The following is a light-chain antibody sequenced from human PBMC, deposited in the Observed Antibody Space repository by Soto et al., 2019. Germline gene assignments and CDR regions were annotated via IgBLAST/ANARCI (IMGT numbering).Light chain of an antibody. Sequence: EIVLTQSPATLSLSPGERATLSCRASQSVSSYLAWYQQKPGQAPRLLIYDASNRATGIPARFSGSGSGTDFTLTISSLEPDDFAFYYCQQRMQWPPVLFGPRTKLEIK. V-gene: IGKV3-11*01. CDR2: DAS. CDR3: QQRMQWPPVL. J-gene: IGKJ3*01. CDR1: QSVSSY.